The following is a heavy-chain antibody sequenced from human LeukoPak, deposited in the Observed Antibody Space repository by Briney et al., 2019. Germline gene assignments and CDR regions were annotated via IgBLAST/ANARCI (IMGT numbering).Heavy chain of an antibody. V-gene: IGHV4-34*01. CDR1: DGSFSGYY. D-gene: IGHD3-10*01. CDR3: ARGFSPLLWFGELLYPRYYYYGMDV. CDR2: INHSGST. J-gene: IGHJ6*02. Sequence: SETLSLTCAVYDGSFSGYYWSWIRQPPGKGLEWIGEINHSGSTNYNPSLKGRVTISVDTSKNQFSLKLSSVTAADTAVYYCARGFSPLLWFGELLYPRYYYYGMDVWGQGTTVTVSS.